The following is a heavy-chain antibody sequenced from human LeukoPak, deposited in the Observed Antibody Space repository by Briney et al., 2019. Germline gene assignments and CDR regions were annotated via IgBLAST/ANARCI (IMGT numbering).Heavy chain of an antibody. V-gene: IGHV3-23*01. CDR2: ISGSGISR. Sequence: GGSLRLSCAASGFTFSSFAMNWVRQAPGKGLEWVSGISGSGISRGYADSVKGRFTISRDNSKNTLYLQMNSLETEDTAIYYCTRLDEAADGFVRGAVTRAYDIWGQGTMVTVSS. D-gene: IGHD3-10*01. CDR1: GFTFSSFA. CDR3: TRLDEAADGFVRGAVTRAYDI. J-gene: IGHJ3*02.